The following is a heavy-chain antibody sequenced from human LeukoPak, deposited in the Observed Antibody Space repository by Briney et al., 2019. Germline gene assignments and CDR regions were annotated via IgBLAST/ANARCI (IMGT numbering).Heavy chain of an antibody. CDR2: INPNSGGT. D-gene: IGHD6-13*01. J-gene: IGHJ5*02. CDR1: GYTFTGYY. CDR3: ARAFGGDRPYSSSWSPFDP. V-gene: IGHV1-2*02. Sequence: ASVKVSCKASGYTFTGYYMHWVRQAPGQGLEWMGWINPNSGGTNYAQKFQGRVTMTRDTSISTAYMELSRLRSDDTAVYYCARAFGGDRPYSSSWSPFDPWGQGTLVTVSS.